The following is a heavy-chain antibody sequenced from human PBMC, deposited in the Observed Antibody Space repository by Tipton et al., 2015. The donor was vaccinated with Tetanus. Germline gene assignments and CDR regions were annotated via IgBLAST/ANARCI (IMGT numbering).Heavy chain of an antibody. CDR2: IYDRGST. D-gene: IGHD2-15*01. CDR3: ARHEGYCYGAGCYPYYFDY. Sequence: LRLSCTVSGGSISSSSFYWGWIRQPPGKGLEWIGSIYDRGSTYYTPSLKSRVTISVDTSKNQFSLKLSSVTAADTAVYYCARHEGYCYGAGCYPYYFDYWGQGTLVTVSS. V-gene: IGHV4-39*01. J-gene: IGHJ4*02. CDR1: GGSISSSSFY.